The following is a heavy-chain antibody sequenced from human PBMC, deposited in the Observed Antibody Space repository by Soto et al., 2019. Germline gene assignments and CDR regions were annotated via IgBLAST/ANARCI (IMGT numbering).Heavy chain of an antibody. D-gene: IGHD3-22*01. J-gene: IGHJ5*02. V-gene: IGHV4-38-2*02. CDR1: GYSISSGYY. CDR3: ARDKRVTMIGGWFDP. CDR2: IYHSGKT. Sequence: SETLSLTCVVSGYSISSGYYWAWVRQPPGKELEWIGSIYHSGKTYYKPSLRSRVTVSVDTPKNQFSMKLISVTAADTAVYYCARDKRVTMIGGWFDPWGHGTLVTVSS.